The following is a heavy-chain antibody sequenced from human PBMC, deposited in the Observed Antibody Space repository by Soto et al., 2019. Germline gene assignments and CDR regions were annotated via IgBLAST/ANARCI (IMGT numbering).Heavy chain of an antibody. Sequence: PSETLSLTCTVSGGSISSGGYYWIWIRHHPGKGLEWIGYIYYSGSTYYNPSLKSRVTISVDTSKNQFSLKLSSVTAADTAVYYCARDAGYCSGGSCSKGLDPWGQGTLVTVSS. V-gene: IGHV4-31*03. CDR1: GGSISSGGYY. CDR3: ARDAGYCSGGSCSKGLDP. CDR2: IYYSGST. D-gene: IGHD2-15*01. J-gene: IGHJ5*02.